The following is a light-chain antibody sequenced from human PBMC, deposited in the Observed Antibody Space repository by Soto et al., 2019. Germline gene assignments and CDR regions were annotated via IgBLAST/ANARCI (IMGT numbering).Light chain of an antibody. CDR1: SSDVGGYNF. CDR2: DVN. CDR3: SSYTSDSTYV. J-gene: IGLJ1*01. Sequence: QSVLTQPASVSGSPGQSISISCTGTSSDVGGYNFVSWYQQHPDKAPKLVIFDVNNRPSGVSDRFSGSKSGNTASLTISGLQLEDEADYYCSSYTSDSTYVFGTGTKVTVL. V-gene: IGLV2-14*01.